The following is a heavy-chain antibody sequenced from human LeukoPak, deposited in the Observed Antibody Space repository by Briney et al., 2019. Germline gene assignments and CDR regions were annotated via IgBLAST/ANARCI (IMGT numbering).Heavy chain of an antibody. D-gene: IGHD2-21*02. J-gene: IGHJ4*02. Sequence: PGGSLRLSCAASGFTFSSYSMNWVRQAPGKGLEWVAVISYDGSNKYYADSVKGRFTISRDNSKNTLYLQMNSLRAEDTAVYYCAKDYCGGDCYPDYWGQGTLVTVSS. V-gene: IGHV3-30*18. CDR3: AKDYCGGDCYPDY. CDR1: GFTFSSYS. CDR2: ISYDGSNK.